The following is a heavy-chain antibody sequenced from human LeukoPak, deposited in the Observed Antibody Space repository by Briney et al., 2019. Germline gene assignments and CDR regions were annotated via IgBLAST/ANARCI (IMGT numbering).Heavy chain of an antibody. V-gene: IGHV1-46*01. Sequence: ASVSVSFKASGYTFTSYYMHWVRQAPGEGGEWMGIINPSGGSTSYAQKFQGRVTMTRDTSTSTVYMELSSLRSEDTAVYYCAQTPIGDPDYYYGMDVWGQGTTVTVSS. CDR2: INPSGGST. CDR1: GYTFTSYY. D-gene: IGHD3-10*01. J-gene: IGHJ6*02. CDR3: AQTPIGDPDYYYGMDV.